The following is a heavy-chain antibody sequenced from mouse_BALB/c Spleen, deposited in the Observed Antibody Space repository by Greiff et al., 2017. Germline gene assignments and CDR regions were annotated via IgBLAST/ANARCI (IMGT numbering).Heavy chain of an antibody. CDR1: GYTFTSYW. CDR2: INPSNGRT. J-gene: IGHJ2*01. D-gene: IGHD3-3*01. V-gene: IGHV1S81*02. Sequence: QVQLQQPGAELVKPGASVKLSCKASGYTFTSYWMHWVKQRPGQGLEWIGEINPSNGRTNYNEKFKSKATLTVDKSSSTAYMQLSSLTSEDSAVYYCARRGLEYFDYWGQGTTLTVSS. CDR3: ARRGLEYFDY.